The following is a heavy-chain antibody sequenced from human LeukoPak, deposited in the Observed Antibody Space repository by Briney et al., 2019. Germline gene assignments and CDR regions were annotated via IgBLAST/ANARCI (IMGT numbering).Heavy chain of an antibody. J-gene: IGHJ5*02. CDR1: GGSISSHY. CDR3: ARGLWFGELPLNWFDP. Sequence: SETLSLTCTVSGGSISSHYWSWIRQPPGKGLEWIGYIYYSGSTNYNPSLKSRVTISVDTSKNQFSLKLSSVTAADTAVYYCARGLWFGELPLNWFDPWGQGTLVTVSS. D-gene: IGHD3-10*01. V-gene: IGHV4-59*11. CDR2: IYYSGST.